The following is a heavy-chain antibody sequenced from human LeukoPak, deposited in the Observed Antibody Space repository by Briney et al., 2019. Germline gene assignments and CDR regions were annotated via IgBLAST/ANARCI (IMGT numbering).Heavy chain of an antibody. CDR1: GYTFTGYY. V-gene: IGHV1-8*02. CDR3: ARSRRWSPIDY. J-gene: IGHJ4*02. D-gene: IGHD2-15*01. CDR2: MNPDSGNT. Sequence: GASVKVSCKASGYTFTGYYMHWVRQAPGQGLEWMGWMNPDSGNTGYAQEFQGRVTMTRNTSISTAYMELSSLKSDDTAVYYCARSRRWSPIDYWGQGTLVTVSS.